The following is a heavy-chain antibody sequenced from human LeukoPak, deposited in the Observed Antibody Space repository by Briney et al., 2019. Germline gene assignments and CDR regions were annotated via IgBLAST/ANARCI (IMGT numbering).Heavy chain of an antibody. CDR2: ISYSGNT. V-gene: IGHV4-59*08. CDR3: ARHQSHYGDPSYDY. J-gene: IGHJ4*02. D-gene: IGHD4-17*01. CDR1: GGSISSYY. Sequence: PSETLSLTCTVSGGSISSYYWSWIRQPPGKGLEWIGYISYSGNTNFNPSLKSRVTISLDSSKNQFSLKLSSVTAADTALYYCARHQSHYGDPSYDYWGQGTLVTVSS.